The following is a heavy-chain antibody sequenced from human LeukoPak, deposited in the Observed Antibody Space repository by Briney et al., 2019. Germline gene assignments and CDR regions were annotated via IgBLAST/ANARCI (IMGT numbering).Heavy chain of an antibody. D-gene: IGHD6-19*01. Sequence: GGSLRLSCAASGFTFSSYSMNWVRQAPGKGLEWVSSISSSSSYIYYADSVKGRFTISRDSAKNSLYLQMNSLRAEDTAVYYCARDRTSSWVSDYWGQGTLVTVSS. CDR1: GFTFSSYS. J-gene: IGHJ4*02. CDR2: ISSSSSYI. CDR3: ARDRTSSWVSDY. V-gene: IGHV3-21*01.